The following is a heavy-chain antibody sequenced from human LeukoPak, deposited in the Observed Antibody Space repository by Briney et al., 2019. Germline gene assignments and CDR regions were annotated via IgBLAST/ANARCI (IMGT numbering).Heavy chain of an antibody. V-gene: IGHV4-34*01. D-gene: IGHD3-22*01. CDR3: ANLHYVSSGSNFDY. J-gene: IGHJ4*02. CDR2: INHSGST. Sequence: SETLSLTCAVYGGSFSGYYWSWIRQPPGKGLEWIGEINHSGSTNYNPSLKSRVTISVDTSKNQFSLKLKSVTAADTAVYYCANLHYVSSGSNFDYWGQGTLVTVSS. CDR1: GGSFSGYY.